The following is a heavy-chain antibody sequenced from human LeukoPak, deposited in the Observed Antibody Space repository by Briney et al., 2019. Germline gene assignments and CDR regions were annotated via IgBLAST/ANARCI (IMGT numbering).Heavy chain of an antibody. CDR1: GGSFRVYY. D-gene: IGHD3-10*01. V-gene: IGHV4-34*01. Sequence: KPSETMSLTCAVYGGSFRVYYWRWIRHPPGKALEWIGEINHSGSTNYNPSLKSRVTISVDTSKNQFSLKLSSVTAADTAVYYCARALYYYGSGSYGAFDAFDIWGQGAMVTVSS. CDR3: ARALYYYGSGSYGAFDAFDI. CDR2: INHSGST. J-gene: IGHJ3*02.